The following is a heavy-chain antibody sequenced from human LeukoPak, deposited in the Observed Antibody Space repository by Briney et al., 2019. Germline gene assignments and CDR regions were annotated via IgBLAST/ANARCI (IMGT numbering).Heavy chain of an antibody. J-gene: IGHJ5*02. V-gene: IGHV3-21*01. Sequence: GGSLRLSCAASGFTFGSYSMNWVRQAPGKGLEWVSSISSSSSYIYYADSVKGRFTISRDNAKNSLYLQMNSLRAEDTAVYYCARGVIAAAITNWFDPWGQGTLVTVSS. CDR1: GFTFGSYS. D-gene: IGHD6-13*01. CDR2: ISSSSSYI. CDR3: ARGVIAAAITNWFDP.